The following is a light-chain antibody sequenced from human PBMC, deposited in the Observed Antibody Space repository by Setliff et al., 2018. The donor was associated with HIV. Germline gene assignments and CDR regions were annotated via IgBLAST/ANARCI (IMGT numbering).Light chain of an antibody. V-gene: IGLV2-23*01. CDR1: SSDVGSYNL. CDR2: EGS. CDR3: CSFAGSSTYV. J-gene: IGLJ1*01. Sequence: QSALTQPASVSASPGQSITISCTGTSSDVGSYNLVSWYQQHPGKAPKLIISEGSERPSGVSNRFSGSKSGNTASLTISGLQAEDEADYYCCSFAGSSTYVFGTGTKVTVL.